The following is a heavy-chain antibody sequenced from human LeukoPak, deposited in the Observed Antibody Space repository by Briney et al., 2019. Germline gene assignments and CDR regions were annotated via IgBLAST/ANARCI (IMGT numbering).Heavy chain of an antibody. J-gene: IGHJ4*02. CDR2: IYYSGST. CDR3: GY. Sequence: SETLSLTCTVSGGSISSSSDYWGWIRQPPGKGLEWIVSIYYSGSTYYNPSLKSRVTISVDTSKNQFYTAVYYCARDPAYGGNSGYWGRGTLVTVSS. D-gene: IGHD4-23*01. CDR1: GGSISSSSDY. V-gene: IGHV4-39*07.